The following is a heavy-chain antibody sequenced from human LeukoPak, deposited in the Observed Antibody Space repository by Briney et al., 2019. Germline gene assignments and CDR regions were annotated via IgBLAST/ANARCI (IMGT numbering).Heavy chain of an antibody. D-gene: IGHD6-19*01. CDR3: TRDAKYSSERSDY. Sequence: ASVKVSCKASGYTFTSYAMHWVRQAPGQRLEWMGWINAGNGNTKYSQKFQGRVTITRDTSASTAYMELSSLRSDDTALYYCTRDAKYSSERSDYWGQGTLVTVSS. CDR2: INAGNGNT. J-gene: IGHJ4*02. V-gene: IGHV1-3*01. CDR1: GYTFTSYA.